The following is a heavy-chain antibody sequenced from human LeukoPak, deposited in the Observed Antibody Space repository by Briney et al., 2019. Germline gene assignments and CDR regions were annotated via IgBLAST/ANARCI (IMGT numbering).Heavy chain of an antibody. Sequence: GGSLRLSCAASEFTFSSYWMSWVRQAPGKGLEWVANIKQDGSEKYYVDSVKGRFTISRDNAKNSLYLQMNSLRAEDTAVYYCARRRCSGGSCYSDFDYWGQGTLVTVSS. CDR2: IKQDGSEK. CDR3: ARRRCSGGSCYSDFDY. V-gene: IGHV3-7*03. CDR1: EFTFSSYW. J-gene: IGHJ4*02. D-gene: IGHD2-15*01.